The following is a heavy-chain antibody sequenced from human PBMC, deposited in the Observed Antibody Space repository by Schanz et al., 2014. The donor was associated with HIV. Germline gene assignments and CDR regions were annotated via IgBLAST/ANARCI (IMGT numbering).Heavy chain of an antibody. CDR1: GYTFTSFG. CDR2: ISPYNGYT. Sequence: QVPLVQSGAEVKKPGASVTVSCKASGYTFTSFGVTWGRQAPGQGLEWMGWISPYNGYTDYAQKLQGRVTLTTDTSTTTAYMDLRSLRSDDTAVYHCARRESDGALDVWGPGTTVIVSS. D-gene: IGHD2-21*02. J-gene: IGHJ6*02. V-gene: IGHV1-18*01. CDR3: ARRESDGALDV.